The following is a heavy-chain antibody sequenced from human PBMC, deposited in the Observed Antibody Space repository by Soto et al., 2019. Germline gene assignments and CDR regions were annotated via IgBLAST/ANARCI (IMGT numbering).Heavy chain of an antibody. J-gene: IGHJ6*02. Sequence: GASVKVSCKASGYTFTSYDINWVRQATGQGLEWMGWMNPNSGNTGYAQKFQGRVTMTRNTSISTAYMELSSLRSEDTAVYYCAGAIGEVIIDGMDVWGQGTTVTVSS. V-gene: IGHV1-8*01. D-gene: IGHD3-3*01. CDR2: MNPNSGNT. CDR1: GYTFTSYD. CDR3: AGAIGEVIIDGMDV.